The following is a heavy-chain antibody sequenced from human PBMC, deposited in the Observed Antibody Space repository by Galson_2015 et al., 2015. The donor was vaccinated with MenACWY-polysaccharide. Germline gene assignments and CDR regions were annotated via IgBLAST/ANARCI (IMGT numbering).Heavy chain of an antibody. CDR1: GFTFTSNW. D-gene: IGHD3-3*01. Sequence: SLRLSCAASGFTFTSNWMHWVRQAPGKGLAWVSRINSDGSITSYADSAKGRFTISRDNAKKMLYLQMNSLRDEDTAVYYCVSRDLWSGNDAFDIWGQGTMVTVSS. CDR2: INSDGSIT. J-gene: IGHJ3*02. CDR3: VSRDLWSGNDAFDI. V-gene: IGHV3-74*01.